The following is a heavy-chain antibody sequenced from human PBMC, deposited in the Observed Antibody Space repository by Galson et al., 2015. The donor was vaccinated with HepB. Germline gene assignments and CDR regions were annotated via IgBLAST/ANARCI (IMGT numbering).Heavy chain of an antibody. CDR1: EFTFSNYW. CDR3: ARRISLVRGIITMPDYYYGMDV. CDR2: INPDGSEK. V-gene: IGHV3-7*03. J-gene: IGHJ6*02. Sequence: SLRLSCAASEFTFSNYWMNWVRQAPGKGLEWVANINPDGSEKSYVASLKGRFTISIDNSKNSVYLQMDSLRAEDTAIYYCARRISLVRGIITMPDYYYGMDVWGQGTTVTVAS. D-gene: IGHD3-10*01.